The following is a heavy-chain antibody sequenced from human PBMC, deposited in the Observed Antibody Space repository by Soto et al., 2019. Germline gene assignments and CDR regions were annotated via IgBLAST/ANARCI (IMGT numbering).Heavy chain of an antibody. V-gene: IGHV1-69*13. J-gene: IGHJ4*02. CDR3: ASLEYYDSSGDHDY. D-gene: IGHD3-22*01. Sequence: ASVKGSCKASGGTFSSYAISWVRQAPGQGLEWMGGIIPIFGTANYAQKFQGRVTITADESTSTAYMELSSLRSEDTAVYYCASLEYYDSSGDHDYWGQGTLVTVSS. CDR1: GGTFSSYA. CDR2: IIPIFGTA.